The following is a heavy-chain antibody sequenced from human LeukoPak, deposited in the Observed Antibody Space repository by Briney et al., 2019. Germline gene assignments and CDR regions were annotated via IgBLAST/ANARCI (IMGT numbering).Heavy chain of an antibody. CDR2: IYYSGST. CDR1: GGSISNYY. D-gene: IGHD3-10*01. V-gene: IGHV4-59*12. CDR3: ARVRYYYGSGNPSDAFDI. J-gene: IGHJ3*02. Sequence: SETLFLTCTVSGGSISNYYWSWIRQPPGKGLEWIGSIYYSGSTYYNPSLKSRVTISVDTSKNQFSLKLSSVTAADTAVYYCARVRYYYGSGNPSDAFDIWGQGTMVTVSS.